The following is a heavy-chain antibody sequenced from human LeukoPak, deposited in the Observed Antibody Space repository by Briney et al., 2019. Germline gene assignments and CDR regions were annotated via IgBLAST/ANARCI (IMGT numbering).Heavy chain of an antibody. V-gene: IGHV4-31*03. D-gene: IGHD3-9*01. Sequence: PSETLSLTCTVSGGSISSGGYYWSWIRQHPGKGLEWIGYVYYSGSTCYNPSLKSRVTISVDTSKNQFSLKLSSVTAADTAVYYCARTLVSQLTDYWGQGTLVTVSS. CDR3: ARTLVSQLTDY. CDR1: GGSISSGGYY. CDR2: VYYSGST. J-gene: IGHJ4*02.